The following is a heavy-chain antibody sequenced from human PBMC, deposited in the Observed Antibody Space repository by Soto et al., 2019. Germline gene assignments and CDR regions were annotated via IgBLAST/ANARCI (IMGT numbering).Heavy chain of an antibody. D-gene: IGHD3-22*01. Sequence: QVQLQESGPGLVKPSQTLSLTCTVSGGSISSGDYYWSWIRQPPGKGLEWIGYIYYSGSTYYNPSLKIRVTIAVDTSKNQFSLKLSSVTAADTAVYYCARGAPHYYDSSGYFSFDYWGQGTLVTVSS. CDR1: GGSISSGDYY. CDR2: IYYSGST. J-gene: IGHJ4*02. CDR3: ARGAPHYYDSSGYFSFDY. V-gene: IGHV4-30-4*01.